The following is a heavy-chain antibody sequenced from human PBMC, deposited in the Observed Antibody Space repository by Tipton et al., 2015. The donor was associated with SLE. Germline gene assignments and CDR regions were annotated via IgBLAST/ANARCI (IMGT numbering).Heavy chain of an antibody. Sequence: QLVQSGGGLVKPGGSLRLSCAASGFTFSNAWMSWVRQAPGKGLEWVGRIKSKTDGGTTDYAAPVKGRFTISRDSAKNSLYLQMNSLRAEDTALYYCARVLYSSSWNFDYWGQGTLVTVSS. J-gene: IGHJ4*02. CDR2: IKSKTDGGTT. V-gene: IGHV3-15*05. CDR3: ARVLYSSSWNFDY. D-gene: IGHD6-13*01. CDR1: GFTFSNAW.